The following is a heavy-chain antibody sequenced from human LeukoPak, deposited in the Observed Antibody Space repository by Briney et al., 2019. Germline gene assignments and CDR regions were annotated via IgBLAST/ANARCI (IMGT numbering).Heavy chain of an antibody. CDR3: ARVYYDSSGYNWGIGFDY. V-gene: IGHV3-7*01. Sequence: GGSLRLSCAASGFTFSSYWMSWVRQAPGKGLEWVANIKQDGSEKYYVDSVKGRFTISRDNAKNSLYLQMNSLRAEDTAVYYCARVYYDSSGYNWGIGFDYWGQGTLVTVSS. CDR1: GFTFSSYW. J-gene: IGHJ4*02. CDR2: IKQDGSEK. D-gene: IGHD3-22*01.